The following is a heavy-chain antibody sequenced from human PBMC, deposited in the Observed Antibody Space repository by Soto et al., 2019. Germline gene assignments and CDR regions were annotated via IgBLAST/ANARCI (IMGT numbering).Heavy chain of an antibody. CDR2: ISAYNGNT. J-gene: IGHJ5*02. CDR1: GYTFTSYG. V-gene: IGHV1-18*04. Sequence: ASVKVSCKASGYTFTSYGISWVGQAPGQGLVWMGWISAYNGNTNYAQKLQGRVTMTTDTSTSTAYMELRSLRSDDTAVYYCAIDYCSGGSCYPGWFDPWGQGTLVTVSS. CDR3: AIDYCSGGSCYPGWFDP. D-gene: IGHD2-15*01.